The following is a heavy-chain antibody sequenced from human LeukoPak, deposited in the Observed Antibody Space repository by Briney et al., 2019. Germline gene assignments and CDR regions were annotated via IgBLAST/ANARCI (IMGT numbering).Heavy chain of an antibody. D-gene: IGHD3-16*01. Sequence: SETLSLTCTVSGGSISSYYWSWIRQPPGKGLEWIGYIYYSGSTNYNPSLKSRVTISVDTSKNQFSLKLCSVTAADTAVYYCARSLKGAGMDVWGKGTTVTVSS. CDR3: ARSLKGAGMDV. V-gene: IGHV4-59*01. CDR1: GGSISSYY. J-gene: IGHJ6*04. CDR2: IYYSGST.